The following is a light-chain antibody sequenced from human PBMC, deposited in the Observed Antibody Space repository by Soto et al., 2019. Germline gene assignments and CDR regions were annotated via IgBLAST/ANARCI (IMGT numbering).Light chain of an antibody. CDR3: SSYAGIRTYV. J-gene: IGLJ1*01. CDR2: EGS. V-gene: IGLV2-23*01. CDR1: SSDVGSYDF. Sequence: QSVLTQPASVSGSPGQSITISCTGTSSDVGSYDFVSWYQQHPGKAPKLLIYEGSKRPSGASDRFSGSKSGNTASLTISGLQAEDEADYHCSSYAGIRTYVFGSGTKGTVL.